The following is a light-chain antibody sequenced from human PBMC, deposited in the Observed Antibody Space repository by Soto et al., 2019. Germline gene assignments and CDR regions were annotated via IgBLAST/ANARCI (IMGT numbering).Light chain of an antibody. CDR2: DAS. CDR1: QSVSSY. J-gene: IGKJ5*01. Sequence: EIVWTQSPATLSLSRGERAKISCRASQSVSSYLAWYQQKPGQAPRLLIYDASNRATGIPARFSGSGSGTDFTLTISSLEPEDFAVYYCQQRSNWPQITGGQGTRGEIK. V-gene: IGKV3-11*01. CDR3: QQRSNWPQIT.